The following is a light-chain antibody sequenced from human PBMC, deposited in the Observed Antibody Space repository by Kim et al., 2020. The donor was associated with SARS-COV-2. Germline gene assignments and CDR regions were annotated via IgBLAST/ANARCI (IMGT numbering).Light chain of an antibody. J-gene: IGLJ2*01. Sequence: PGQTARITCSGDQLVTKYVCWYQQRPGQPPLLVIYHDTKRPSGIPDRFSGSNSGSTATLTISGTQAMDEADYYCQAWDSDAAHVIFGGGTQLTVL. V-gene: IGLV3-1*01. CDR2: HDT. CDR1: QLVTKY. CDR3: QAWDSDAAHVI.